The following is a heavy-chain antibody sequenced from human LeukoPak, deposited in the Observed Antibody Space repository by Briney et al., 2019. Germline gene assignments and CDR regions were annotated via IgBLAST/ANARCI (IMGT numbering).Heavy chain of an antibody. J-gene: IGHJ4*02. Sequence: PGGSLRLSCAASGFTFSSYSMNWVRQAPGKGLEWVSSISSSSSYIYYADSVKGRFTISRDNAKNSLYLQMNSLRAEDTAVYYCAREAYDILTGYPFDYWGQGTLVTVSS. V-gene: IGHV3-21*01. CDR2: ISSSSSYI. D-gene: IGHD3-9*01. CDR1: GFTFSSYS. CDR3: AREAYDILTGYPFDY.